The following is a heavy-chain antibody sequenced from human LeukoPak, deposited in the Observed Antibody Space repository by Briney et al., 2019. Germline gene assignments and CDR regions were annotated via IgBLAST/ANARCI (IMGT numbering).Heavy chain of an antibody. D-gene: IGHD3-3*01. CDR1: GFSLSTSGVG. Sequence: ESGPTLVNPTQTLTLTCTFSGFSLSTSGVGVGWIRQPPGKALEWLALIYWNDDKRYSPSLKSRLTITKDTSKNQVVLTMTNMDPVDTATYYCAHGGSLEWLSPFDYWGQGTLVTVSS. V-gene: IGHV2-5*01. CDR2: IYWNDDK. J-gene: IGHJ4*02. CDR3: AHGGSLEWLSPFDY.